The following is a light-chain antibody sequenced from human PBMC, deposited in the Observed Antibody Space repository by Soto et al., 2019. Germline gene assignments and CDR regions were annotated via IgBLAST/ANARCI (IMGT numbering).Light chain of an antibody. J-gene: IGKJ4*01. Sequence: AIHMTQSPSSFSASTGDTITITCRASQGISTNLAWYQQKPGKAPKVLIFDASTLQSGVPSRFSGSGSGTDLTIKISCLQSEDFASYYCQQYFSYPLTFGGGTNVEIK. CDR2: DAS. CDR3: QQYFSYPLT. CDR1: QGISTN. V-gene: IGKV1-8*01.